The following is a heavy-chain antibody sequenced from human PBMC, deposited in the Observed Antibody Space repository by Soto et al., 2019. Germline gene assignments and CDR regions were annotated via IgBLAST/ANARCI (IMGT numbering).Heavy chain of an antibody. D-gene: IGHD3-9*01. Sequence: PSETLSLTCTVSGGSISSGGYYWSWIRQHPGKGLEWIGYIYYSGSTYYNPSLKSRVTISVDTSKNQFSLKLSSVTAADTAVYYCASSSIYDILTGEWFDPWGQGTLVTVSS. CDR2: IYYSGST. CDR3: ASSSIYDILTGEWFDP. CDR1: GGSISSGGYY. J-gene: IGHJ5*02. V-gene: IGHV4-31*03.